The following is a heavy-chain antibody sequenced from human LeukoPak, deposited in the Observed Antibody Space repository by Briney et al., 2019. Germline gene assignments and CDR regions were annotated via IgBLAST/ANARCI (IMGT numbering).Heavy chain of an antibody. V-gene: IGHV1-18*01. Sequence: ASVKVSCKASGYTITSYGISWVRQAPGQGLEWVGWISANNGDTDYAQKFQARVTMTTDTSTSTAYMELRSLRSEDTAVYYCARVGRAATNYFDYWGQGTLVTVSS. CDR3: ARVGRAATNYFDY. CDR2: ISANNGDT. J-gene: IGHJ4*02. D-gene: IGHD1-26*01. CDR1: GYTITSYG.